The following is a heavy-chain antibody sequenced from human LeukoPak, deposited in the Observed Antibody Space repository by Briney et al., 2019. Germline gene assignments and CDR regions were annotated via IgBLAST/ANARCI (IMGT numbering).Heavy chain of an antibody. Sequence: NPGGSLRLSCAASGFAFSNAWMSWVRQAPGKGLEWVGRIKSKTDGGTTDYAAPVKGRFTISRDDSKNTLYLQMNSLKTVDTAVYYCTTGGYGGQFDYWGQGTLVTVAS. V-gene: IGHV3-15*01. CDR2: IKSKTDGGTT. CDR1: GFAFSNAW. CDR3: TTGGYGGQFDY. D-gene: IGHD5-12*01. J-gene: IGHJ4*02.